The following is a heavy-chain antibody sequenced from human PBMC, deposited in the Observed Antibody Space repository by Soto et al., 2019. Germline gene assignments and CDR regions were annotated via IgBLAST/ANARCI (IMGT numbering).Heavy chain of an antibody. Sequence: SETLSLTCSVYGGSFSGYYWTCICQTPGTGLEWIGEIILSGSTNFYPSIKSRVTISVDTSKNQFSLKLTSVTAVDTAVYYCARDKITSLFDYWGQGTLVTVSS. CDR2: IILSGST. V-gene: IGHV4-34*12. J-gene: IGHJ4*02. CDR1: GGSFSGYY. CDR3: ARDKITSLFDY. D-gene: IGHD3-10*01.